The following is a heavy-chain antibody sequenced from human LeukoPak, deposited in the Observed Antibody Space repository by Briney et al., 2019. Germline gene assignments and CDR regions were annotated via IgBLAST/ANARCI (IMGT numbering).Heavy chain of an antibody. V-gene: IGHV4-34*01. Sequence: PSETLSLTCAVYGGSFSGYYWSWIRQPPGKGLEWMGEINHSGSTYYNPSLKSRVTISVDTSKNQFSMKLSSVTAADTAVYYCARPQSGSFYDAFDIWGQGTMVTVSS. CDR1: GGSFSGYY. CDR3: ARPQSGSFYDAFDI. CDR2: INHSGST. J-gene: IGHJ3*02. D-gene: IGHD1-26*01.